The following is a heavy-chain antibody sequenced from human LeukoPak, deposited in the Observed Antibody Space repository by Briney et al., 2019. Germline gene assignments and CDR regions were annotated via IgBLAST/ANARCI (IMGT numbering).Heavy chain of an antibody. CDR2: IRSKAYGGTT. D-gene: IGHD2-2*01. J-gene: IGHJ5*02. CDR1: GFTFGAYA. CDR3: TRAYTQLGFDP. V-gene: IGHV3-49*03. Sequence: PGRPLRLSCTASGFTFGAYAMSWFRQAPGKGREWVGFIRSKAYGGTTEYAASVKGRFTISRDDSKGIAYLQMNSLKTEDTAVYYCTRAYTQLGFDPWGQGTLVTVSS.